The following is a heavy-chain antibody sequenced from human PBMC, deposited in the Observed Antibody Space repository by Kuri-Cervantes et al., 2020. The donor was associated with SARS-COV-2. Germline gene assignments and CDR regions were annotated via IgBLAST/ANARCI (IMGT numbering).Heavy chain of an antibody. CDR3: ARDSNGGYSYGPVSFPRPDDYGMDV. CDR2: ISAYNGNT. CDR1: GGDFTRFS. Sequence: ASVKVSCKASGGDFTRFSISWVRQAPGQGLEWMGWISAYNGNTNYAQKLQGRVTMTTDTSTSTAYMGLRSLRADDTAVYYCARDSNGGYSYGPVSFPRPDDYGMDVWGQGTTVTVSS. J-gene: IGHJ6*02. D-gene: IGHD5-18*01. V-gene: IGHV1-18*04.